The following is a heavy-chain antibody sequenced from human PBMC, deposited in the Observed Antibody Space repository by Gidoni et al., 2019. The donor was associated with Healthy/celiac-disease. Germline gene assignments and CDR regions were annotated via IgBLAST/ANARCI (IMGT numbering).Heavy chain of an antibody. Sequence: QVQLQQWGAGLLKPSETLSLTCAVYGGSFSGYYWSWIRQPPGKGLEWIGEINHSGSTNYNPSLKSRVTISVDTFKNQFSLKLSSVTAADTAVYYCARGQGLLWFGDSNWFDPWGQGTLVTVSS. CDR2: INHSGST. D-gene: IGHD3-10*01. CDR3: ARGQGLLWFGDSNWFDP. V-gene: IGHV4-34*01. CDR1: GGSFSGYY. J-gene: IGHJ5*02.